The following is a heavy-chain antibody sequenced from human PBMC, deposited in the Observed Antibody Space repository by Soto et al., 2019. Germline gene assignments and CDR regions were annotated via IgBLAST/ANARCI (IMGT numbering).Heavy chain of an antibody. Sequence: SETLSLTCTVSGVSISSYYWSWIRQPPGKGLEWIGYIYYSGSTNYNPSLKSRVTISVDTSKNQFSLKLSSVTAADTAVYYCAGGPYYFGLDVWGQGTTVTVSS. CDR2: IYYSGST. CDR1: GVSISSYY. V-gene: IGHV4-59*01. J-gene: IGHJ6*02. D-gene: IGHD3-10*01. CDR3: AGGPYYFGLDV.